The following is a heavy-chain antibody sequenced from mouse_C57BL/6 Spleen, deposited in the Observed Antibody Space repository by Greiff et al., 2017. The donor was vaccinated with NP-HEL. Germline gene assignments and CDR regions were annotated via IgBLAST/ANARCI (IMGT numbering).Heavy chain of an antibody. J-gene: IGHJ2*01. Sequence: DVKLQESGGDLVKPGGSLKLSCAASGFTFSSYGMSWVRQTPDKRLEWVATISSGGSYTYYPDSVKGRFTISRDNAKNTLYLQMSSLKSEDTAMYYCARQEIYYGNPYYFDYWGQGTTLTVSS. V-gene: IGHV5-6*02. CDR3: ARQEIYYGNPYYFDY. D-gene: IGHD2-1*01. CDR1: GFTFSSYG. CDR2: ISSGGSYT.